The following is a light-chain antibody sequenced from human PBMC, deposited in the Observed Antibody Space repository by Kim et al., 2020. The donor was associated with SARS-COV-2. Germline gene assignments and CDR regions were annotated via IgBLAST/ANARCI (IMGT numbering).Light chain of an antibody. J-gene: IGKJ1*01. CDR3: QQYDGSPPWA. Sequence: PGERATLSCMASQTVTTNYRAWYQQNRGQAPRLLVYGASTRATGIPDRFSGSGSGTDFTLTISRVEPEDSAVYYCQQYDGSPPWAFGQGTKVDIK. V-gene: IGKV3-20*01. CDR2: GAS. CDR1: QTVTTNY.